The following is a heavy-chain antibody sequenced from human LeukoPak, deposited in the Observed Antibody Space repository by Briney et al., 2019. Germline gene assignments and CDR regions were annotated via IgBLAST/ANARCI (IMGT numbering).Heavy chain of an antibody. CDR3: ARDVVGATGDYYGMDV. V-gene: IGHV3-53*01. CDR1: GFTVSSNY. D-gene: IGHD1-26*01. J-gene: IGHJ6*02. CDR2: IYSGGTT. Sequence: GGSLRLSCAASGFTVSSNYMSWVRQAPGKGLEWVSVIYSGGTTYYADSVKGRFTISRDNSKNTLYLQMNSLRGEDTAVYYCARDVVGATGDYYGMDVWGQGTTVIVSS.